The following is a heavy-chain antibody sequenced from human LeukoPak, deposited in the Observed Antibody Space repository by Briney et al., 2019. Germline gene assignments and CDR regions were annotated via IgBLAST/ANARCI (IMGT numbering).Heavy chain of an antibody. D-gene: IGHD3-9*01. V-gene: IGHV3-66*01. J-gene: IGHJ2*01. CDR3: ARDYYYDILTGYPSLNWYFDL. Sequence: GGSWSLPGPALGSTVISNYRGWSGKAPGRGLEWVQVIFSGGGTYYADSAKGRFTISRDNSKNTLYLQMNSLRAEDTAVYYCARDYYYDILTGYPSLNWYFDLWGRGTLVTVSS. CDR2: IFSGGGT. CDR1: GSTVISNY.